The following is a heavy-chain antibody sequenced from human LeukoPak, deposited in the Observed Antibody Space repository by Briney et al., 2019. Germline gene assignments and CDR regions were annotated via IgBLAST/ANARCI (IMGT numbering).Heavy chain of an antibody. D-gene: IGHD2-8*01. J-gene: IGHJ6*01. V-gene: IGHV3-23*01. CDR1: GFTFRSYA. Sequence: PGGSLRLSCAASGFTFRSYAISWVRQAPGKGLEWVSAISGSGGSTYYADSVKGRFTISRDNSKNTLYLQMNSLRAEDTAVYYCANSMATGDTYYYGMDVWGQGTTVTVSS. CDR3: ANSMATGDTYYYGMDV. CDR2: ISGSGGST.